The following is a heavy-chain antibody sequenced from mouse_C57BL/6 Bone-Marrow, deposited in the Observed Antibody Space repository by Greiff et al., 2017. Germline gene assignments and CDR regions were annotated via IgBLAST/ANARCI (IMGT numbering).Heavy chain of an antibody. Sequence: EVKLEESGPGLVKPSQSLSLTCSVTGYSITSGYYWNWIRQFPGNKLEWMGYISYDGSNNYNPSLKNRISITRDTSKNQFFLKLNSVTTEDTATYYCARVYYGSSYEGDYWGQGTTLTVSS. V-gene: IGHV3-6*01. CDR3: ARVYYGSSYEGDY. J-gene: IGHJ2*01. CDR1: GYSITSGYY. D-gene: IGHD1-1*01. CDR2: ISYDGSN.